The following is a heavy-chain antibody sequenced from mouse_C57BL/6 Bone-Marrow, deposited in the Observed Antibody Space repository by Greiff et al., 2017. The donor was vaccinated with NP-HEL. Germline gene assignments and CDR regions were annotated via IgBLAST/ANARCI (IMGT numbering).Heavy chain of an antibody. CDR1: GFTFSSSG. Sequence: EVKLVESGGDLVKPGGSLKLSCAASGFTFSSSGMSWVRQTPDKRLEWVATISSGGSYTYYPDSVQGRFTISRDNAKNTLYLQMSSLKSEDTAMYYCASPYDYDVAWFAYWGQGTLVTVSA. J-gene: IGHJ3*01. CDR2: ISSGGSYT. D-gene: IGHD2-4*01. V-gene: IGHV5-6*01. CDR3: ASPYDYDVAWFAY.